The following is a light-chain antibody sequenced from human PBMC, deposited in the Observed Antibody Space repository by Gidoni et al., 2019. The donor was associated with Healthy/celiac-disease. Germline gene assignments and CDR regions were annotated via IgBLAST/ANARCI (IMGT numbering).Light chain of an antibody. CDR2: AAS. CDR3: LQHNSYPLT. J-gene: IGKJ4*01. Sequence: DIQMIQSPSSLSASVVNRATITCLASQGIRNDLGWYQQKQGKAPKRLIYAASSLQSGFHSRFSDRGSGTEFTLTISSLQPEDFATYYCLQHNSYPLTFGGGTKVEIK. CDR1: QGIRND. V-gene: IGKV1-17*01.